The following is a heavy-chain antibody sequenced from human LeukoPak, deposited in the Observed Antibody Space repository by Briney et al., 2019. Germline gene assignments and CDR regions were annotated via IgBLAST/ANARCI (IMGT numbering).Heavy chain of an antibody. Sequence: SETLSLTCGVYGGSFSGYYWTWIRQSPGMGLEWIGEIIHSGSTNYNPSLTSRVTISVDTSKKQFPLELSSVTAADTAVYYCARGILVTVYAAFDYWGQGTLVTVSS. CDR3: ARGILVTVYAAFDY. CDR1: GGSFSGYY. D-gene: IGHD2-8*01. CDR2: IIHSGST. V-gene: IGHV4-34*01. J-gene: IGHJ4*02.